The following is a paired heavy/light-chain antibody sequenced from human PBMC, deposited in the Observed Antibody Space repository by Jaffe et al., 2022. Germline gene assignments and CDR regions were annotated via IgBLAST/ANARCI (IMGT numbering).Light chain of an antibody. V-gene: IGKV4-1*01. Sequence: DIVMTQSPDSLAVSLGERATINCKSSQNLLYSSNNKNYLTWYQQKPGQPPKLLIYWASTRESGVPDRFSGSGSGTDFTLTISSLQPEDVAVYYCQQFYTTPRTFGQGTKVEIK. CDR1: QNLLYSSNNKNY. CDR2: WAS. CDR3: QQFYTTPRT. J-gene: IGKJ1*01.
Heavy chain of an antibody. V-gene: IGHV3-48*01. CDR1: GFTFSNCN. CDR2: ISGSSSSI. D-gene: IGHD3-10*01. CDR3: ARDSGDYAPFDY. J-gene: IGHJ4*02. Sequence: EVQLVESGGGLVQPGGSLRLSCVASGFTFSNCNMNWVRQAPGKGLEWVSYISGSSSSIYYADSVKGRFTISRDNAKNSLYLQMNSLRAEDTAVYYCARDSGDYAPFDYWGQGTLVTVSS.